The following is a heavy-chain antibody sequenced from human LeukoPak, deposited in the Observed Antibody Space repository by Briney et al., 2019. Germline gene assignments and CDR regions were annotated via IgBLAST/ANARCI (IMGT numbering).Heavy chain of an antibody. CDR1: GFTFSTYW. Sequence: GGSLRLSCAASGFTFSTYWMSWVRQAPGRGLEWVANIKQDGSEKYYVDSVKGRFTISRDNAKNSLYLQMIGLRAEDTAVYYCARGLEYSSSSDLGYWGQGTLVTVSS. J-gene: IGHJ4*02. V-gene: IGHV3-7*01. CDR2: IKQDGSEK. CDR3: ARGLEYSSSSDLGY. D-gene: IGHD6-6*01.